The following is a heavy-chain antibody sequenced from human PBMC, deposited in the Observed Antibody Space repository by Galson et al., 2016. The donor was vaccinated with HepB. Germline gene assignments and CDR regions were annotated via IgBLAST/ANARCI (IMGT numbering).Heavy chain of an antibody. D-gene: IGHD6-13*01. Sequence: SVKVSCKASGYTFTSYYIHWVRQAPGQGLEWMGIINPSGGGTSYSQKFQGRVTMTRDTSTSTVYMELSSLRSEDTAVYYCARASSRDSSSWYGAEYFQHWGQGTLVTVSS. CDR3: ARASSRDSSSWYGAEYFQH. CDR1: GYTFTSYY. J-gene: IGHJ1*01. V-gene: IGHV1-46*01. CDR2: INPSGGGT.